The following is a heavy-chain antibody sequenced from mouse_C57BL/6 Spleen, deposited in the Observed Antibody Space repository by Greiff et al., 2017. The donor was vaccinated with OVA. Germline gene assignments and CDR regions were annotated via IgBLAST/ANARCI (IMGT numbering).Heavy chain of an antibody. Sequence: EVQLVESGGGLVQPKGSLKLSCAASGFSFNTYAMNWVRQAPGKGLEWVARIRSKSNNYATYYADSVKDRFTISRDDSESMLYLQMNNLKTEDTAMYYCVRPGYYGSFYWYFDVWGTGTTVTVSS. J-gene: IGHJ1*03. CDR3: VRPGYYGSFYWYFDV. V-gene: IGHV10-1*01. D-gene: IGHD2-2*01. CDR1: GFSFNTYA. CDR2: IRSKSNNYAT.